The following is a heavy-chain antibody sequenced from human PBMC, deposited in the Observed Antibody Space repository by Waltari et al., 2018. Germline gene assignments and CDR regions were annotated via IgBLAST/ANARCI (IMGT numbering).Heavy chain of an antibody. J-gene: IGHJ3*01. CDR2: IRKDGSVK. D-gene: IGHD3-3*01. Sequence: VQLVESGGDVVQPGRSLRLSCSTSGFTFNNSGMTWVRQAPGKGMEWVAVIRKDGSVKFYADSVKGRFSISRDNSKNTLYLQMNSLRIEDTAFYYCARAEEGVVIALGAFDVWGQGTKVTVSS. CDR3: ARAEEGVVIALGAFDV. V-gene: IGHV3-33*01. CDR1: GFTFNNSG.